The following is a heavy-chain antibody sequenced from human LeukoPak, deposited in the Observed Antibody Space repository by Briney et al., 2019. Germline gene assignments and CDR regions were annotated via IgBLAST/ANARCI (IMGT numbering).Heavy chain of an antibody. CDR3: ARMRSSWYYFDY. D-gene: IGHD6-13*01. V-gene: IGHV3-30-3*01. CDR2: ISYDGSNK. J-gene: IGHJ4*02. Sequence: GGSLRLSCAASGFTFSSYAMHWVRQAPGKGLEWVAVISYDGSNKYYADSVRGRFTISRDNSKNTLYLQMNSLRAEDTAVYYCARMRSSWYYFDYWGQGTLVTVSS. CDR1: GFTFSSYA.